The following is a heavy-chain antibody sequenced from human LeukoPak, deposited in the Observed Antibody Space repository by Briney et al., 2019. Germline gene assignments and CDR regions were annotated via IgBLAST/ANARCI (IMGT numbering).Heavy chain of an antibody. J-gene: IGHJ4*02. CDR3: ARDPGYSYGPYYFDY. V-gene: IGHV3-7*01. D-gene: IGHD5-18*01. Sequence: GGSLRLSCAASGFTFSSYWMSWVRQAPGKGLEWVANIKQDGSEKYYVDSVKGRFTISRDNAKNSLYLQMNSLRAEDTAVYYCARDPGYSYGPYYFDYWGQGTLVSVSS. CDR2: IKQDGSEK. CDR1: GFTFSSYW.